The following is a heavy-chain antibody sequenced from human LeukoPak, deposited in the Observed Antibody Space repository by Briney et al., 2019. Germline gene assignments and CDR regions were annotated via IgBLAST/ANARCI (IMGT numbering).Heavy chain of an antibody. Sequence: ASVKVSCRTSGYTFSGYYMHWVRQAPGQGLEWMGRINSNSGDTNYALKFQGRDTMTRDTSISTGSMDLRRLRSDDSAVYYCARAPGVVTVTCEFDNWGQGTLVTVS. CDR1: GYTFSGYY. D-gene: IGHD2-21*02. CDR2: INSNSGDT. CDR3: ARAPGVVTVTCEFDN. V-gene: IGHV1-2*06. J-gene: IGHJ4*02.